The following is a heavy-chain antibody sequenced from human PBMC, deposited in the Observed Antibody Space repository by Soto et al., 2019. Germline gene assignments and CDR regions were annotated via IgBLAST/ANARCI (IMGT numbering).Heavy chain of an antibody. V-gene: IGHV4-4*07. J-gene: IGHJ4*02. Sequence: VSGVSVSSYTWSWVRQPANKGLEWIGRVFSSVSATYSPSLKSRVRISMDTPENRISLKLDSVTAADAGVYYCTRDGMTTGDTWGPGTLVTVSS. CDR3: TRDGMTTGDT. D-gene: IGHD2-21*02. CDR2: VFSSVSA. CDR1: GVSVSSYT.